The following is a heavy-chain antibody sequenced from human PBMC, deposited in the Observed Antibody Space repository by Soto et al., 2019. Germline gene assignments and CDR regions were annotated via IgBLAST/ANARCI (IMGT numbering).Heavy chain of an antibody. CDR1: GGSISSSSYY. V-gene: IGHV4-39*01. CDR2: IYYSGST. CDR3: ASQFPVSGDEGRYLSS. J-gene: IGHJ4*02. Sequence: SETLSLTCTVSGGSISSSSYYWGWIRQPPGKGLEWIGTIYYSGSTYYNPSLKSRVIISVDTSKNQFSLKLSSVTAADTAVYYCASQFPVSGDEGRYLSSGGRGTRATVSS. D-gene: IGHD2-21*02.